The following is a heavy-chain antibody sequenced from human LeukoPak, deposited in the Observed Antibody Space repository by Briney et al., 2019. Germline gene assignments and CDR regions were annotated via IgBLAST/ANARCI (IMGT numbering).Heavy chain of an antibody. CDR3: ARVWGYSSDY. CDR2: ISHDGRFQ. CDR1: GFTFSNYG. Sequence: GGSLRLSCVGSGFTFSNYGMHWVRQAPGKGLESVAVISHDGRFQYHADSVKGRFTMSRDNAKNTLYLQMNSLRVEDTAVYYCARVWGYSSDYWGQGTLLTVSS. J-gene: IGHJ4*02. D-gene: IGHD6-13*01. V-gene: IGHV3-30*03.